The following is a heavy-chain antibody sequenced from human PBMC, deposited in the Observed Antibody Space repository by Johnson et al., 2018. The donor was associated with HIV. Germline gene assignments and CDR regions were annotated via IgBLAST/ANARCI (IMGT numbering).Heavy chain of an antibody. V-gene: IGHV3-30*18. D-gene: IGHD5-18*01. CDR2: ISYDGSNK. J-gene: IGHJ3*02. Sequence: QMLLVESGGGAVRPGGSLRLSCAASGFTFDDYDMSWVRQAPGKGLEWVAVISYDGSNKYYADSVKGRFTISRDNSKNNLYLQMNSLIAEDTAVYYCAKVAGAMGTDAFDIWGQGTMVNVSS. CDR3: AKVAGAMGTDAFDI. CDR1: GFTFDDYD.